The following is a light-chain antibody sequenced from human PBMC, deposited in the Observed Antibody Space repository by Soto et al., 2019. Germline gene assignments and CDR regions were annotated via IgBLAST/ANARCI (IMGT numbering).Light chain of an antibody. J-gene: IGLJ2*01. CDR3: QSYDSSLSGSV. Sequence: QAVVTQPPSASGPPGQRVTISCSGSSSNIGDNTVNWYQQLPGTAPKLLIYRNNERPSGVPDRFSGSKSGTSASLAITGLQAEDEADYYCQSYDSSLSGSVFGGGTKLTVL. CDR2: RNN. V-gene: IGLV1-44*01. CDR1: SSNIGDNT.